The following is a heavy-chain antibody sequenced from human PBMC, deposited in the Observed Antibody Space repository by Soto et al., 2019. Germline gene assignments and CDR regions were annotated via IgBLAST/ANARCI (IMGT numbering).Heavy chain of an antibody. D-gene: IGHD4-4*01. Sequence: SETLSLTCTVSGGSISSYYWSWIRQPPGKGLEWIGYMYNTGSTIYNPSLKSRVTISVDTSKNQFSLKLNSVTAADTAVYYCARHPDDFSNYRWFGPWGQGTLVTVSS. CDR1: GGSISSYY. J-gene: IGHJ5*02. CDR2: MYNTGST. V-gene: IGHV4-59*01. CDR3: ARHPDDFSNYRWFGP.